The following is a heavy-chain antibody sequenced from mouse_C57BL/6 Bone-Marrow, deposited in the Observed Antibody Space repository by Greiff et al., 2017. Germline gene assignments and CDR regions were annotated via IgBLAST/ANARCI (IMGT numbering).Heavy chain of an antibody. CDR3: ARSTIVTLLPMDY. Sequence: EVKLVESGAELVRPGSSVKMSCKTSGYTFTSYGINWVKQRPGQGLEWIGYIYIGNGYTEYNEKFKGKATLTSDTSSSTAYMQLSSLTSEDSAIYFCARSTIVTLLPMDYWGQGTSVTVSS. CDR1: GYTFTSYG. J-gene: IGHJ4*01. D-gene: IGHD2-5*01. CDR2: IYIGNGYT. V-gene: IGHV1-58*01.